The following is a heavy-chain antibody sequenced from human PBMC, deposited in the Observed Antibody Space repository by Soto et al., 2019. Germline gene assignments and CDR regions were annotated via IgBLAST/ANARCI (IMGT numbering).Heavy chain of an antibody. CDR3: ARGSGSYTQDYYYYGMDV. J-gene: IGHJ6*02. D-gene: IGHD1-26*01. CDR1: GGSVSSGSYY. Sequence: SETLSLTCTVSGGSVSSGSYYWSWIRQPPGKGLEWIGYIYYSGSTNYNPSLKSRVTISVDTSKNQFSLKLSSVTAADTAVYYCARGSGSYTQDYYYYGMDVWGQGTTVTVSS. V-gene: IGHV4-61*01. CDR2: IYYSGST.